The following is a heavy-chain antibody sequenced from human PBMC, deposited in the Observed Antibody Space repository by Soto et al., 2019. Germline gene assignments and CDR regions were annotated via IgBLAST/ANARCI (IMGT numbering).Heavy chain of an antibody. J-gene: IGHJ4*02. CDR1: GYTFTNYA. D-gene: IGHD3-10*01. Sequence: QVQLVQSGAEVKKPGASVKVSCKASGYTFTNYAIDWVRQAPGQRLEWMGWINAGNGNTKYSQKFLGRVTITRDTSARTAYMELSSLRSEDTAVYYCARDMGFGLSDYWGQGILVTVSS. CDR3: ARDMGFGLSDY. V-gene: IGHV1-3*01. CDR2: INAGNGNT.